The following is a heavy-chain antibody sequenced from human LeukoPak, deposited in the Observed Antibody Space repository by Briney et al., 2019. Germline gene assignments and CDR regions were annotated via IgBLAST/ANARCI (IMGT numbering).Heavy chain of an antibody. J-gene: IGHJ5*02. CDR3: ARGPLNWFDP. CDR2: ISSSSSYI. CDR1: GFTFSSYS. V-gene: IGHV3-21*01. Sequence: GGSLRLSCAASGFTFSSYSMNWVRQAPGKGLEWVSSISSSSSYIYYADSVKGRFTISRDNAENSLYLQMNSLRAEDTAVYYCARGPLNWFDPWGQGTLVTVSS.